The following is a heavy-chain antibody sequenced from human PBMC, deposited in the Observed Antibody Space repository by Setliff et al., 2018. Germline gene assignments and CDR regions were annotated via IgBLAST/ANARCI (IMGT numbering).Heavy chain of an antibody. V-gene: IGHV4-4*07. CDR2: IYSSGST. CDR3: ARDTGDRAFDY. Sequence: SETLSLTCTVSGGSISSYYWSWIRQPAGEGLEWIGRIYSSGSTNYSPSLRSRVTMSVDTSKNHFSLNLTSVTAADTAVYYCARDTGDRAFDYWGQGTLVTVSS. CDR1: GGSISSYY. D-gene: IGHD7-27*01. J-gene: IGHJ4*02.